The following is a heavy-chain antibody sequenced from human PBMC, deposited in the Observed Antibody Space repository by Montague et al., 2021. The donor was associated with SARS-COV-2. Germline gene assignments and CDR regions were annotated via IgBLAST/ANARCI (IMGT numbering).Heavy chain of an antibody. CDR1: GFTFSTYG. CDR3: LNYHGSGSYGDF. V-gene: IGHV3-23*01. Sequence: SLRLSFAASGFTFSTYGMTWVRQAPGKGLEWVSSISASAMRTHYADSVKGRFTISRDNSKNTLYLQMSSLRAEDTAVYFCLNYHGSGSYGDFWGQGTLVTVSP. J-gene: IGHJ4*02. CDR2: ISASAMRT. D-gene: IGHD3-10*01.